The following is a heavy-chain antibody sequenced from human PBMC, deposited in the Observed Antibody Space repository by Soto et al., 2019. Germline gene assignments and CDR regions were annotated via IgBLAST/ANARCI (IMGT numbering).Heavy chain of an antibody. CDR1: GGSFSGYY. CDR3: ARGGGVLGYCSSTSCLTGSPRRFVIDP. CDR2: INHSGST. J-gene: IGHJ5*02. Sequence: SETLSLTCAVYGGSFSGYYWSWIRQPPGKGLEWIGEINHSGSTNYNPSLKSRVTISVDTSKNQFSLKLSSVTAADTAVYYCARGGGVLGYCSSTSCLTGSPRRFVIDPWGQGTLVTVSS. D-gene: IGHD2-2*01. V-gene: IGHV4-34*01.